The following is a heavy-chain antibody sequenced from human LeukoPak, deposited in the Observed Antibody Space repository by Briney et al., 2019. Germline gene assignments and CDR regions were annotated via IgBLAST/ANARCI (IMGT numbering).Heavy chain of an antibody. CDR3: ARAPKLVPAAYDY. Sequence: ASAKVSCKASGYTFTSYDINWVRQAPGQGLEWMGRINPNSGGTNYAQKFQGRVTMTRDTSISTAYMELSRLRSDDTAVYYCARAPKLVPAAYDYWGQGTLVTVSS. J-gene: IGHJ4*02. D-gene: IGHD2-2*01. CDR2: INPNSGGT. CDR1: GYTFTSYD. V-gene: IGHV1-2*06.